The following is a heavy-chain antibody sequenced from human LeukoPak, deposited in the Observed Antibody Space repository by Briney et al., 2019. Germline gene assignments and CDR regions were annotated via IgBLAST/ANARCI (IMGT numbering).Heavy chain of an antibody. Sequence: SETLSLTCTVSGGSIISTIYYWGWIRQSPGKGLDWIGSISYSGSSFCKPSLKSRVTIAVDTSKNQFSLRLTSVTAADTAVYYCAREAYSGCYFDSWGLGTLVTVSS. D-gene: IGHD1-26*01. CDR3: AREAYSGCYFDS. CDR2: ISYSGSS. CDR1: GGSIISTIYY. V-gene: IGHV4-39*07. J-gene: IGHJ4*01.